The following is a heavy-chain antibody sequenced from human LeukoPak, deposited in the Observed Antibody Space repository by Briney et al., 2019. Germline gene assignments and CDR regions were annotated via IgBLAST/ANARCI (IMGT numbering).Heavy chain of an antibody. CDR3: ARVSVGRYYFDN. J-gene: IGHJ4*02. CDR1: GFTFSSYG. CDR2: ISTSSSYI. V-gene: IGHV3-21*01. D-gene: IGHD3-3*02. Sequence: GGSLRLSCSASGFTFSSYGMNWVRQAPGKGLEWVSSISTSSSYIYYADSVQGRFTISRDNAKNSLYLQMNSLRAEDTAVYYCARVSVGRYYFDNWGQGTPVTVS.